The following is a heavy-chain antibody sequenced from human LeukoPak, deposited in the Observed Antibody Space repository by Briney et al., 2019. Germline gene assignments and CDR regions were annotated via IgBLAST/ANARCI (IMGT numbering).Heavy chain of an antibody. V-gene: IGHV3-30*04. J-gene: IGHJ4*02. D-gene: IGHD1-26*01. CDR3: ARAFGGSYSSTVDY. CDR1: GFTFSNYA. CDR2: MSYDGSHE. Sequence: GGSLRLSCVVSGFTFSNYAMHWVRQAPGQAPGKGLEWVAVMSYDGSHENYADSVKGRFTISRDNPKSTLYLQMNSLRPEDTAVYYCARAFGGSYSSTVDYWGQGTLVTVSS.